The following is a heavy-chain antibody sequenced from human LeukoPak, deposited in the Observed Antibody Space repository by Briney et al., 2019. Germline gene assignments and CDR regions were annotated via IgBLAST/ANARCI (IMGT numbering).Heavy chain of an antibody. J-gene: IGHJ4*02. CDR3: ARILAGSSGWYEGFDY. CDR1: GFTFSSYE. D-gene: IGHD6-19*01. CDR2: ISGSGSTI. V-gene: IGHV3-48*03. Sequence: GGSLRLSCAASGFTFSSYEMNWVCQAPGKGLEWVSYISGSGSTIYYADSVKGRFTISRDNAKNSLYLQMNSLRAEDTAVYYCARILAGSSGWYEGFDYWGQGTLVTVSS.